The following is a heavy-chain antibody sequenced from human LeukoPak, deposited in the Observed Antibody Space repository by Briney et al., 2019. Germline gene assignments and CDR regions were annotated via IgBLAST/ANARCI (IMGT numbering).Heavy chain of an antibody. J-gene: IGHJ4*02. Sequence: PSETLSLTCTVSGGSISSSSYYWGWIRQPPGKGLEWIGSIYYSGSTYYNPSLKSRVTISVDTSKNQFSLKLSSVTAADTAVYYCARYCSGGSCYSGVFDYWGQGTLVTVSS. D-gene: IGHD2-15*01. CDR2: IYYSGST. CDR1: GGSISSSSYY. V-gene: IGHV4-39*01. CDR3: ARYCSGGSCYSGVFDY.